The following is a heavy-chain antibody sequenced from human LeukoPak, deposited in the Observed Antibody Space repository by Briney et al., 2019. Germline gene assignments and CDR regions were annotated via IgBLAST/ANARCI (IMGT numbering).Heavy chain of an antibody. CDR2: IYYSGGT. CDR3: ARDDVPYSA. D-gene: IGHD2-15*01. CDR1: GGSVSSGSFY. J-gene: IGHJ5*02. Sequence: SETLSLTCTVSGGSVSSGSFYWSWSRQPPGRGLEWIGYIYYSGGTKYNPSLNSRVTISIDTSNNQFSLKLNSATAADTAVYYCARDDVPYSAWGQGTLVTVSS. V-gene: IGHV4-61*01.